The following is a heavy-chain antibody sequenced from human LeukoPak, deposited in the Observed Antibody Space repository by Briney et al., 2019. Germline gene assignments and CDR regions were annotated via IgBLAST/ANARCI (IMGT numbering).Heavy chain of an antibody. V-gene: IGHV1-69*13. CDR3: ARVRAISHAFDI. J-gene: IGHJ3*02. CDR2: IIPIFGTA. CDR1: IGTFSSYA. Sequence: SVKVSCKPSIGTFSSYAISWGPQAPGQGLEWMGGIIPIFGTANYAQKFQGRVTITADESTSTAYMELSSLRSEDTAVYYCARVRAISHAFDIWGQGTMVTVSS.